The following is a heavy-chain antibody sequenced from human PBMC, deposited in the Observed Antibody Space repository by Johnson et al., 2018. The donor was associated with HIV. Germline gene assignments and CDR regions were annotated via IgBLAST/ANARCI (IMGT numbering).Heavy chain of an antibody. J-gene: IGHJ3*02. V-gene: IGHV3-15*01. D-gene: IGHD2-8*02. Sequence: MQLVESGGGLVKPGGSLRVSCAASGFTFINAWMSWVRQAPGKGLEWVGRIKSKTDGGTTDYAAPVKGRFTISRDDSKNTLYLQMNSLKTEDTAVYYCTTDIPVIVLGGHDIWGQGTMVTVSS. CDR1: GFTFINAW. CDR2: IKSKTDGGTT. CDR3: TTDIPVIVLGGHDI.